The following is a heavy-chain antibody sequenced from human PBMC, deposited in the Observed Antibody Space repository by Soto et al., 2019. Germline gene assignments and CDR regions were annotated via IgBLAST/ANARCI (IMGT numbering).Heavy chain of an antibody. J-gene: IGHJ4*02. CDR2: IHYSGST. V-gene: IGHV4-39*01. CDR3: ASTKDETLYFDY. Sequence: QLQLQESGPGLVKPSETLSLTCTVSGDSISITSYYWGWVRQPPGTGLESIGSIHYSGSTHYNPSLQSRVTISGDASKKQFSLKLRSVTAADTAVYYCASTKDETLYFDYWGQGTLVTVSS. D-gene: IGHD2-15*01. CDR1: GDSISITSYY.